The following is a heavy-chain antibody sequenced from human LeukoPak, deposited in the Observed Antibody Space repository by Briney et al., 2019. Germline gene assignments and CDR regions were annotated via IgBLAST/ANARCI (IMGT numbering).Heavy chain of an antibody. J-gene: IGHJ4*02. CDR2: IYYSGST. D-gene: IGHD6-13*01. V-gene: IGHV4-59*12. CDR1: GGSISSYY. Sequence: PSETLSLTCTVSGGSISSYYWSWIRQPPGKGLEWIGYIYYSGSTNYNPSLKSRVTISVDTSKNQFSLKLSSVTAADTAVYYCAREVAAAGNGYWGQGTLVTVSS. CDR3: AREVAAAGNGY.